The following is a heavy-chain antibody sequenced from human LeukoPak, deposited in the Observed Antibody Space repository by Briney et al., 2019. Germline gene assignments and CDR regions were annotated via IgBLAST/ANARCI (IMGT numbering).Heavy chain of an antibody. J-gene: IGHJ4*02. V-gene: IGHV1-46*01. Sequence: GASVKVSCKTSGYTFTGYYMHWVRQAPGQGLEWMGIINPRGGSTRYAQNLQGRVTMTRDTSTSTVYMELSGLRSEDTAVYYCASTPRIPAAGTIDYWGQGTLVTVSS. CDR2: INPRGGST. CDR1: GYTFTGYY. D-gene: IGHD6-13*01. CDR3: ASTPRIPAAGTIDY.